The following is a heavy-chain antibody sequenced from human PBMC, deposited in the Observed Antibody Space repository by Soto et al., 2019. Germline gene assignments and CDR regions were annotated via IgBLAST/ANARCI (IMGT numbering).Heavy chain of an antibody. J-gene: IGHJ5*02. CDR2: MNTKAVDT. V-gene: IGHV1-8*02. CDR1: GYTFTTYD. D-gene: IGHD2-15*01. Sequence: QVQLVQSGAEVKKPGASVKVSCKASGYTFTTYDINWVRQAAGQGLEWMGWMNTKAVDTGYAQKFQGIVTMTKNTSTNTALMELSMLTSDDTAVYYCVRWQLGGYFDHWGQGTLVTVSS. CDR3: VRWQLGGYFDH.